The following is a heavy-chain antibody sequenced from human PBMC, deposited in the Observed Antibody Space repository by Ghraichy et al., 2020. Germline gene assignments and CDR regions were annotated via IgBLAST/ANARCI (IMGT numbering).Heavy chain of an antibody. D-gene: IGHD2-21*02. CDR3: AKDRGAYCGGDCYSLFDY. V-gene: IGHV3-23*01. CDR2: ISGSGGIT. CDR1: GFTFSSYA. J-gene: IGHJ4*02. Sequence: LSLTCAASGFTFSSYAMSWVRQAPGKGLEWVSTISGSGGITYSADSVKGRFTISRDNSKNTLYLQMNSLRAEDTAVYYCAKDRGAYCGGDCYSLFDYWGQGTLVTVSS.